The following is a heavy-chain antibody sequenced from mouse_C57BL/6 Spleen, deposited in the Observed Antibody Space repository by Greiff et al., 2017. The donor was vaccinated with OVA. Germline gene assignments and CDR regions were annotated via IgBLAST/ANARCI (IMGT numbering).Heavy chain of an antibody. V-gene: IGHV5-17*01. D-gene: IGHD1-1*01. J-gene: IGHJ4*01. CDR3: ARGGYYGSLYAMDY. CDR2: ISSGSSTI. Sequence: EVKVVESGGGLVKPGGSLKLSCAASGFTFSDYGMHWVRQAPEKGLEWVAYISSGSSTIYYADTVKGRFTISRDNAKNTLFLQMTSLRSEDTAMYYCARGGYYGSLYAMDYWGQGTSVTVSS. CDR1: GFTFSDYG.